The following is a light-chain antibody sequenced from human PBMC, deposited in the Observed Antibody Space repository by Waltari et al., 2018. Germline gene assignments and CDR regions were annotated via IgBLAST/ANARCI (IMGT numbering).Light chain of an antibody. CDR1: NPGSKY. V-gene: IGLV3-21*01. Sequence: SHELTQSPSVSVSPGQTARISCGGDNPGSKYVHWYQQKPAQAPFLVIYYVSDRPSGIPGRFSGSKSGNTATLTISGVEAGDEAAYYCQVWDSSSHLWVFGGGTRLTVL. CDR3: QVWDSSSHLWV. J-gene: IGLJ3*02. CDR2: YVS.